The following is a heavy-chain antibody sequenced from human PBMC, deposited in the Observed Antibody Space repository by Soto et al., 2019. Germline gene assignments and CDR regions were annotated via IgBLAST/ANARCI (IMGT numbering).Heavy chain of an antibody. CDR1: GYTFTSYG. CDR3: ARDGGFLEWLLESYYYYGMDV. CDR2: ISAYNGNT. J-gene: IGHJ6*02. D-gene: IGHD3-3*01. Sequence: ASVKVSCKASGYTFTSYGISWVRQAPGQGLEWMGWISAYNGNTNYAQKLQGRVTMTTDTSTSTAYMELRSLRSDDTAVYYCARDGGFLEWLLESYYYYGMDVWGQGTTVTVSS. V-gene: IGHV1-18*01.